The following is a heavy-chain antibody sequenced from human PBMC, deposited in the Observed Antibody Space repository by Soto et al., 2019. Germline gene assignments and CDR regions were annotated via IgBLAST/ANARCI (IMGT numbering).Heavy chain of an antibody. D-gene: IGHD3-16*01. V-gene: IGHV4-59*08. CDR1: GGSISGHY. Sequence: QVQLQESGPGLVKPSETLSLSCSVSGGSISGHYWSWVRQTPGKGLEWIGYMYYSGSTNYNPSLKSGATIPVDTSKNHFSLRLASGTAGDPAVYYCARGPYYDLIWNYSCMDVWGKGTTVTVSS. J-gene: IGHJ6*03. CDR3: ARGPYYDLIWNYSCMDV. CDR2: MYYSGST.